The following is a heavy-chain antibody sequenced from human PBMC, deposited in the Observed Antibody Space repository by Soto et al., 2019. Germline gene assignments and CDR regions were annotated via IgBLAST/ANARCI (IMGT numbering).Heavy chain of an antibody. CDR1: GFTFSSYA. V-gene: IGHV3-30-3*01. J-gene: IGHJ4*02. CDR2: ISYDGSNK. D-gene: IGHD6-19*01. CDR3: AMGGIAVAGTYETTFAY. Sequence: GGSLRLSCAASGFTFSSYAMHWVRQAPGKGLEWVAVISYDGSNKYYADSVKGRFTISRDNSKNTLYLQMNSLRAEDTAVYYCAMGGIAVAGTYETTFAYWGQGTLVTVSS.